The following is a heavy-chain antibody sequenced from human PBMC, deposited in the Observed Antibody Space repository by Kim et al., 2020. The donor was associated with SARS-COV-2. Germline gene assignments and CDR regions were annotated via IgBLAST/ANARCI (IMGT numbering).Heavy chain of an antibody. D-gene: IGHD4-17*01. CDR3: ARALPRTSVSPEDYAMDV. Sequence: ASVKVSCKASGYSLTNYGFSWVRQAPGQGLEWLGWITTYSSYINYAQKFKGRVTMTTDTSTSAAYMELRSLRSDDTAVYYCARALPRTSVSPEDYAMDVWGQGTTVTVSS. CDR2: ITTYSSYI. CDR1: GYSLTNYG. V-gene: IGHV1-18*01. J-gene: IGHJ6*02.